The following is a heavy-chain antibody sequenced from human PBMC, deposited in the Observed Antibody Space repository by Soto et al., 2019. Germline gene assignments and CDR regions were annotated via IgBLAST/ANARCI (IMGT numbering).Heavy chain of an antibody. J-gene: IGHJ4*02. CDR1: GGSISSSNW. D-gene: IGHD2-15*01. CDR3: ASYGAALSYFDY. Sequence: SETLSLTCAVSGGSISSSNWWSWVRQPPGKGLEWIGEIYHSGSTNYNPSLKSRVTISVDKSKNQFSLKLSSVTAADTAVYYCASYGAALSYFDYWGQGTLVTGSS. CDR2: IYHSGST. V-gene: IGHV4-4*02.